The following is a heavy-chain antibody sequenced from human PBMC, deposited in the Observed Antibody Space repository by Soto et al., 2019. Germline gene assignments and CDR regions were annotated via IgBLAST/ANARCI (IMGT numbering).Heavy chain of an antibody. J-gene: IGHJ6*02. V-gene: IGHV3-30*18. CDR2: ISYDGSEK. CDR3: AKDLVNWNYYGMDV. CDR1: GFIFSSYG. Sequence: QPVGSLRLSCAASGFIFSSYGMHWVRQAPGKGLEWVTIISYDGSEKYYADSVKGRFTISRDNSKNTLYLQMNSLRVEDTAVYYCAKDLVNWNYYGMDVWGQGTTVTVSS. D-gene: IGHD1-1*01.